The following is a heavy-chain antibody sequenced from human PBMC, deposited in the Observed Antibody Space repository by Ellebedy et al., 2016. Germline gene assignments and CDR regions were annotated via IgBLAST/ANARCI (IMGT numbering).Heavy chain of an antibody. CDR2: ISGGGDIT. D-gene: IGHD4-17*01. J-gene: IGHJ4*02. V-gene: IGHV3-23*01. CDR1: GFTFRNFF. CDR3: RQGHYADL. Sequence: GGSLRLSXVASGFTFRNFFMTWVRQAPGGGLEWVSTISGGGDITVSADSVKGRFTISRDSSKNSVYLRMSNLRVEDTAVYYCRQGHYADLWGQGALVTVSS.